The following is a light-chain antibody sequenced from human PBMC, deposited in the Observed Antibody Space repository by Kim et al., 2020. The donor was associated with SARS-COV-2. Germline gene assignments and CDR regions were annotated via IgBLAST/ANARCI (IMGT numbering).Light chain of an antibody. CDR2: QDS. CDR1: KLGDKY. J-gene: IGLJ2*01. Sequence: VSPGQTARLTCSGDKLGDKYACWYQQKPGQSPVLVIYQDSKRPSGIPERFSGSNSGNTATLTISGTQAMDEADYYCQAWDSSTAVFGGGTQLTVL. CDR3: QAWDSSTAV. V-gene: IGLV3-1*01.